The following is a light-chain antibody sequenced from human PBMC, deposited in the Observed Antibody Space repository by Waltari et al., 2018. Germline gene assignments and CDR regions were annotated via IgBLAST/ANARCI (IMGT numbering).Light chain of an antibody. CDR3: AAWDDSLSGRV. V-gene: IGLV1-40*01. CDR2: GNN. Sequence: QSVLTQPPSLSGAPGQRVTMSCTGSSSNIGAGFDVPWYQHLPGTAPKLLIFGNNNRPSGVPDRFSASKSGASASLAISGLRSEDEADYYCAAWDDSLSGRVFGGGTKVTVL. J-gene: IGLJ3*02. CDR1: SSNIGAGFD.